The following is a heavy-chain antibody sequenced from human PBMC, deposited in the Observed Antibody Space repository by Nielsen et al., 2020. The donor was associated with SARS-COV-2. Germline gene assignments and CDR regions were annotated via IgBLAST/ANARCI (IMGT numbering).Heavy chain of an antibody. D-gene: IGHD6-13*01. CDR3: ARHGSGAAAADNWFDP. V-gene: IGHV5-51*01. CDR2: IYPGDSDT. CDR1: GYSFTSYW. J-gene: IGHJ5*02. Sequence: GESLKISCKGSGYSFTSYWIGWVRQMPGKGLEWMGIIYPGDSDTRYSPSFQGQVTISADKSISTAYLQWSSLKASDTAMYYCARHGSGAAAADNWFDPWGQGTLVTVSS.